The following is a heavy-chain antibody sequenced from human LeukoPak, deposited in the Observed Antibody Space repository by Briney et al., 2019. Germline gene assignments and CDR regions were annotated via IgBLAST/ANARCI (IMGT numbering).Heavy chain of an antibody. J-gene: IGHJ4*02. V-gene: IGHV1-18*04. Sequence: ASVKVSCKASSYTFTSYGISWVRQAPGQGLEWMGWISAYNGNTNYAQKLQGRVTMTTDTSTSTAYMELRSLRSDDTAVYYCATVWGGSYFWGHDYWGQGTLVTVSS. CDR3: ATVWGGSYFWGHDY. D-gene: IGHD1-26*01. CDR1: SYTFTSYG. CDR2: ISAYNGNT.